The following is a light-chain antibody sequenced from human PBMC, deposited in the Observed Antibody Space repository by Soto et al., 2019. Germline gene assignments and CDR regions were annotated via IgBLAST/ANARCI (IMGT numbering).Light chain of an antibody. CDR2: DAS. V-gene: IGKV3-11*01. Sequence: ENVLTQSPATLSLSPGERATLSCRASQSGASALACDQQKPGQAPRPLIYDASNRATSIPARFRGSGSVTGFIPAVSSLETDDFAVYYCQQHCTWHHTVGQGNKLESK. CDR1: QSGASA. CDR3: QQHCTWHHT. J-gene: IGKJ2*01.